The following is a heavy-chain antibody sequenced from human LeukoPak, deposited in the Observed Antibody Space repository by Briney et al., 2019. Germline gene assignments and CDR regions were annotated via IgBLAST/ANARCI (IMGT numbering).Heavy chain of an antibody. J-gene: IGHJ4*02. CDR2: MNPNSGNT. Sequence: PSASVKVSCKASGYTFTSYDINWVRQAAGQGLEGMGWMNPNSGNTGYAQKFQGRVTMTRNTSISTAYMELTSLRSEDTAVYYCARNRGLYDFWSGYGGDFDYWGQGTLVTVSS. D-gene: IGHD3-3*01. CDR3: ARNRGLYDFWSGYGGDFDY. V-gene: IGHV1-8*01. CDR1: GYTFTSYD.